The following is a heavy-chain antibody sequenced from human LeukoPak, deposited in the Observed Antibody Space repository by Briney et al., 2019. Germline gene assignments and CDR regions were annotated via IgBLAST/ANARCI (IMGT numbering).Heavy chain of an antibody. J-gene: IGHJ6*02. CDR1: GFTFSSYC. CDR3: ARGGSSLSYGMDV. Sequence: GGSLRLSCAASGFTFSSYCMNWVRQAPGKGLEWVSSISSSSSYIYYADSVKGRFTISRDNAKNSLYLQMNSLRAEDTAVYYCARGGSSLSYGMDVWGQGTTVTVSS. CDR2: ISSSSSYI. D-gene: IGHD6-6*01. V-gene: IGHV3-21*01.